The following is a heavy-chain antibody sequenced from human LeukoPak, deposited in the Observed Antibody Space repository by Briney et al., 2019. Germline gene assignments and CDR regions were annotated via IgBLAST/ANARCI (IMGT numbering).Heavy chain of an antibody. J-gene: IGHJ4*02. V-gene: IGHV3-30*04. Sequence: PGGSLRLSCAASGFTFSSYAMHWVRQAPGKGLEWVAVISYDGSNKYYADSVKGRFTISRDNSKNTLYLQMNSLRAEDTAVYYCARSIAVAEPGQVWGQGTLVTV. CDR2: ISYDGSNK. CDR3: ARSIAVAEPGQV. D-gene: IGHD6-19*01. CDR1: GFTFSSYA.